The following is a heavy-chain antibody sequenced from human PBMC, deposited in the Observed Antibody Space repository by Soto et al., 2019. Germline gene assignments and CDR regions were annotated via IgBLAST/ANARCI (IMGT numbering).Heavy chain of an antibody. CDR2: INHSGST. CDR1: GGSFSGYY. CDR3: ARESDMNDFWSGYSRYGMDV. Sequence: PXETLSLTCAVYGGSFSGYYWSWIRQPPGNGLEWIGEINHSGSTNYNPSLKSRVTISVDTSKNQFSLKLSSVTAADTAVYYCARESDMNDFWSGYSRYGMDVWGQGNTVTVSS. J-gene: IGHJ6*02. V-gene: IGHV4-34*01. D-gene: IGHD3-3*01.